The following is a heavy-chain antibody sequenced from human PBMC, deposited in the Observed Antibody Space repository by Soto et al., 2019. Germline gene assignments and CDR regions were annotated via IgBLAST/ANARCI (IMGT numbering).Heavy chain of an antibody. Sequence: SETLSLTCTVAGASIITDNYFWVWIRQSPRRGLELIGSISYSGRTYDNPSLQSRVTISIDASKNQFSLKLTSVTTADTAVYYCARRRASDYGGNHHPYYFDRWGQGALVTVSS. CDR3: ARRRASDYGGNHHPYYFDR. V-gene: IGHV4-39*01. D-gene: IGHD4-17*01. CDR2: ISYSGRT. CDR1: GASIITDNYF. J-gene: IGHJ4*02.